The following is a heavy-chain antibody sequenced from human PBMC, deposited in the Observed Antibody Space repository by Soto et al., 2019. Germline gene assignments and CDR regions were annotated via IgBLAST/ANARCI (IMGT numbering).Heavy chain of an antibody. V-gene: IGHV5-51*01. CDR3: ARPLSYDFRSGSFV. J-gene: IGHJ6*02. Sequence: PGESLKISCKGSGYNFSTYWIGWVRQMPGKGLEWMGIIYPGDSDTRYSPSFQGQVTISADKSISTAYLQWSSLKASDTAIYYCARPLSYDFRSGSFVWGQGTTVTVSS. CDR2: IYPGDSDT. CDR1: GYNFSTYW. D-gene: IGHD3-3*01.